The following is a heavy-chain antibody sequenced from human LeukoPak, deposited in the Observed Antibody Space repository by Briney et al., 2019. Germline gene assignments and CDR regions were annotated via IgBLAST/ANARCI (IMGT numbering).Heavy chain of an antibody. D-gene: IGHD4-17*01. CDR1: GFTFSSYG. J-gene: IGHJ4*02. V-gene: IGHV3-33*01. Sequence: PGGSLRLSCAASGFTFSSYGMHWVRQAPGKGLEWVAVIWYDGSNRYYADSVKGRFTISRDNSKNTLYLQMNSLRAEDTAVYYCARGGGDYVVGYYFDYWGQGTLVTVSS. CDR2: IWYDGSNR. CDR3: ARGGGDYVVGYYFDY.